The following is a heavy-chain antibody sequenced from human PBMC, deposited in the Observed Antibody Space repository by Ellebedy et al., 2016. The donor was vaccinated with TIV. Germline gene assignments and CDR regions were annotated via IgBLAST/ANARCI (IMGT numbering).Heavy chain of an antibody. CDR2: VVALLGTA. V-gene: IGHV1-69*13. Sequence: SVKVSCXASGVSFSEDGINWVRQAPGQGLEWMGGVVALLGTAYHAPEFQGRITITADESTTTGYMELNNLRFEDTAVYYCATSKMIRGYYFDYWGPGALVTVSS. J-gene: IGHJ4*02. D-gene: IGHD3-10*01. CDR3: ATSKMIRGYYFDY. CDR1: GVSFSEDG.